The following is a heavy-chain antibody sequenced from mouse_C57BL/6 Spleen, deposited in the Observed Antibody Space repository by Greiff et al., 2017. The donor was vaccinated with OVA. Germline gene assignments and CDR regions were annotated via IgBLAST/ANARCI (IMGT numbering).Heavy chain of an antibody. CDR2: IDPSDSYT. V-gene: IGHV1-69*01. Sequence: QVQLQQPGAELVMPGASVKLSCKASGYTFTSYWMHWVKQRPGQGLEWIGEIDPSDSYTNYNQKFKGKSTLTVDKSSSTAYMQLSSLTSEDSAVYYCVRGQLRLRMDYWGQGTTLTVSS. CDR3: VRGQLRLRMDY. CDR1: GYTFTSYW. J-gene: IGHJ2*01. D-gene: IGHD3-2*02.